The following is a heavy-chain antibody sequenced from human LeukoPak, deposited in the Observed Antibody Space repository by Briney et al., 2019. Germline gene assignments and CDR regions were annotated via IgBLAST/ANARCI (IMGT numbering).Heavy chain of an antibody. CDR2: IIPMSNTV. Sequence: ASVKVSCKASGYTFSIYSISWVRQAPGLGLEWMGRIIPMSNTVDYAQRFQDRVTITADKSTGTAYMELSSLRTDDTAVYHCARGFCTSGHCYNDFDYWGQGTQVTVSS. CDR1: GYTFSIYS. CDR3: ARGFCTSGHCYNDFDY. V-gene: IGHV1-69*06. D-gene: IGHD2-15*01. J-gene: IGHJ4*02.